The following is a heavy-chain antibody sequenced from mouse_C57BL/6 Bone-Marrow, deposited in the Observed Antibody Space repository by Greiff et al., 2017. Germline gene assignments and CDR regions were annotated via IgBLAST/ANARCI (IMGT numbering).Heavy chain of an antibody. CDR3: ARDGTPVVARDWYFDV. J-gene: IGHJ1*03. V-gene: IGHV5-4*01. CDR2: ISDGGSYT. D-gene: IGHD1-1*01. Sequence: EVKVEESGGGLVKPGGSLKLSCAASGFTFSSYAMSWVRQTPEKRLEWVATISDGGSYTYYPDNVKGRFTISRGNAKNNLYLQMSHLKSEDTAMYYCARDGTPVVARDWYFDVWGTGTTVTVSS. CDR1: GFTFSSYA.